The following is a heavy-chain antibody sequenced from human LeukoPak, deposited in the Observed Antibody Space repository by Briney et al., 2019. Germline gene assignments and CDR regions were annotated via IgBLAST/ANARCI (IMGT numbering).Heavy chain of an antibody. CDR2: FDPEDGET. CDR3: ATDHMSQAHYYDSSGYYE. D-gene: IGHD3-22*01. Sequence: GASVKVSCKVSGYTLTELSMHWVRQAPGKGLEWMGGFDPEDGETIYAQKFQGRVTMTEDTSTDTAYMELSSLRSEDTAVYYCATDHMSQAHYYDSSGYYEWGQGTLVTVSS. J-gene: IGHJ4*02. CDR1: GYTLTELS. V-gene: IGHV1-24*01.